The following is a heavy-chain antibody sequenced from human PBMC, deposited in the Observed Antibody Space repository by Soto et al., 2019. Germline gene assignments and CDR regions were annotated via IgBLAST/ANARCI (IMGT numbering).Heavy chain of an antibody. CDR3: ARGRGFGGKLFDY. J-gene: IGHJ4*02. CDR2: INHSGST. CDR1: GRSFSGYY. Sequence: SETLSLTCAVYGRSFSGYYWSWIRQPPGKGLEWIGEINHSGSTNYNPSLKSRVTISVDTSKNQFSLKLSSVTAADTAVYYCARGRGFGGKLFDYWGQGTLVTVSS. V-gene: IGHV4-34*01. D-gene: IGHD3-16*01.